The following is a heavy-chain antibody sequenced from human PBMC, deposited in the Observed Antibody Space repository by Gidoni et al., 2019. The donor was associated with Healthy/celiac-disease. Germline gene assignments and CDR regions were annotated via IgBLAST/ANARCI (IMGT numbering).Heavy chain of an antibody. CDR3: ARARLDYGDYNWFDP. CDR2: IYHSGSH. Sequence: VQLQVSGPGLVKPSGTLSLTSAVSGGSISSSNWWSWDRQPPGKGLEWIGEIYHSGSHNYNPSLKSRVTISVDKSKNQFSLKLSSVTAADTAVYYCARARLDYGDYNWFDPWGQGTLVTVSS. V-gene: IGHV4-4*02. J-gene: IGHJ5*02. D-gene: IGHD4-17*01. CDR1: GGSISSSNW.